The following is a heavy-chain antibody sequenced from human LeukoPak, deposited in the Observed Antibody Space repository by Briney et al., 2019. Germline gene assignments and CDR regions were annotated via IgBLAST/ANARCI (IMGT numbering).Heavy chain of an antibody. CDR3: ARADTSGTSSSDAFDI. Sequence: PXETLSLTCSVSGGTISSGTWWNWVRQPPGKGLEWIGEIYHDETTNYSPSLKSRVTISVDKSKNHFSLKLSAVTAADTAVYYCARADTSGTSSSDAFDIWGQGTMVTVSS. CDR1: GGTISSGTW. V-gene: IGHV4/OR15-8*01. D-gene: IGHD3-10*01. J-gene: IGHJ3*02. CDR2: IYHDETT.